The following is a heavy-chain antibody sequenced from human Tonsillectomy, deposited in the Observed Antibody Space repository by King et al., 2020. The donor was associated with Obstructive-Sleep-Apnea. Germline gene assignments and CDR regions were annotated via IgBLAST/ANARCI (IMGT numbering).Heavy chain of an antibody. D-gene: IGHD3-10*01. J-gene: IGHJ5*02. Sequence: VQLQESGPGLVKPSETLSLTCTVSGGSISTYYWSWLRQPPGKGLEWIGYIYYSGSTNYNPSLKRRVSISVDTSKNQFSLKVSSLTAADTAGYYCARSPYGSGIIDYFDPWGQGTPVTVSS. CDR2: IYYSGST. V-gene: IGHV4-59*01. CDR3: ARSPYGSGIIDYFDP. CDR1: GGSISTYY.